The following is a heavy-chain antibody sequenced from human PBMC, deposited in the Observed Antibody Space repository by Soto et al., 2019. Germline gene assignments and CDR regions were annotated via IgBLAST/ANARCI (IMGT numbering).Heavy chain of an antibody. J-gene: IGHJ4*02. CDR3: AKVRGLVLTFYFDY. CDR2: ISWNSGSI. D-gene: IGHD6-19*01. V-gene: IGHV3-9*01. Sequence: EVQLVESGGGLVQPGRSLRLSCAASGFTFDDYAMHWVRQAPGKGLEWVSGISWNSGSIGYADSVKGRFTISRDNAKNSLYLPMNSLRAEDTALYYCAKVRGLVLTFYFDYWGQGTLVTVSS. CDR1: GFTFDDYA.